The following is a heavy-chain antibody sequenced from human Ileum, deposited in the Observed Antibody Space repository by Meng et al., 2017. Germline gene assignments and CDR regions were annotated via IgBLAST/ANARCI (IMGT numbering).Heavy chain of an antibody. CDR3: ARHIAVSGTRGFDS. V-gene: IGHV4-4*02. Sequence: QVQLPRPGPGLVQPSETLSLTCAVSGASISSGDWWSWVRQPPGKGLEWIGEMSPSGTTNYNPSLKSRVTISMDTSKNQLSLKLSSVTAADTAVYYCARHIAVSGTRGFDSWGQGTLVTVSS. CDR2: MSPSGTT. J-gene: IGHJ4*02. D-gene: IGHD6-19*01. CDR1: GASISSGDW.